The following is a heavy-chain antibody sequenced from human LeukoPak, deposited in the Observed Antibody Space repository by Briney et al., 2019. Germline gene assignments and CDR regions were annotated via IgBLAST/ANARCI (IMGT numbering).Heavy chain of an antibody. D-gene: IGHD3-22*01. Sequence: SETLSLTCAVYGGSFSGYYWSWIRQPPGKGLEWIGEINHSGSTNYNPSLKSRVTISVDTSKNQFSLKLSSVTAADTAVYYCARAAPLTYYYDSSGYYYPFDYRGQGTLVTVSS. CDR1: GGSFSGYY. CDR3: ARAAPLTYYYDSSGYYYPFDY. V-gene: IGHV4-34*01. CDR2: INHSGST. J-gene: IGHJ4*02.